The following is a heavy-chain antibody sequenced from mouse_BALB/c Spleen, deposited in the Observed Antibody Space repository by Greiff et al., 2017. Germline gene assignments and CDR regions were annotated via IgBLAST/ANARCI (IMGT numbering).Heavy chain of an antibody. CDR2: ISCYNGAT. CDR3: ASGVTTVALDY. J-gene: IGHJ2*01. Sequence: LVKTGASVKISCKASGYSFTGYYMHWVKQSHGKSLEWIGYISCYNGATSYNQKFKGKATFTVDTSSSTAYMQFNSLTSEDSAVYYCASGVTTVALDYWGQGTTLTVSS. CDR1: GYSFTGYY. V-gene: IGHV1S34*01. D-gene: IGHD1-1*01.